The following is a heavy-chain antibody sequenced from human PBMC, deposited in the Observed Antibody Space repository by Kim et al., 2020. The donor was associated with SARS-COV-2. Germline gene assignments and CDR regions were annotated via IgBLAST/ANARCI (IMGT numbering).Heavy chain of an antibody. D-gene: IGHD3-10*01. CDR1: GFNVTSSY. CDR2: IYSGGKT. Sequence: GGSLRLSCTVSGFNVTSSYMSWVRQAPGKGLEWISVIYSGGKTYYGDSVKGRFVISRDNSRNTLHLQMNNLRLEDTAVYYCARDRFYYGSGIPFFFENWGQGTLVPVSS. V-gene: IGHV3-66*01. J-gene: IGHJ4*02. CDR3: ARDRFYYGSGIPFFFEN.